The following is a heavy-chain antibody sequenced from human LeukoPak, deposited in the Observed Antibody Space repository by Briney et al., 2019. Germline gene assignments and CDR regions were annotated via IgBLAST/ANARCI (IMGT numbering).Heavy chain of an antibody. CDR1: GFTFSDYY. CDR2: ISSSGSTI. V-gene: IGHV3-11*01. CDR3: ASSGYSSSWEPTLDY. J-gene: IGHJ4*02. Sequence: PGGSLRLSCAASGFTFSDYYMSWIRQAPGKGLEWVLYISSSGSTIYYADSVKGRFTISRDNAKNSLYLQMNSLRAEDTAVYYCASSGYSSSWEPTLDYWGQGTLVTVSS. D-gene: IGHD6-13*01.